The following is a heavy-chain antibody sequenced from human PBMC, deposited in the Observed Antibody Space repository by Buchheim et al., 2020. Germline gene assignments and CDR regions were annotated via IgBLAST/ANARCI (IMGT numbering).Heavy chain of an antibody. J-gene: IGHJ4*02. D-gene: IGHD1-26*01. CDR2: MNPNSGNT. V-gene: IGHV1-8*01. CDR3: ARVGGGSYYSLGY. Sequence: QVHLVQSGAEVKKPGASVKVSCKTAGYTFTNYEVSWVRLAAGRGLEWMGWMNPNSGNTGYLQKFQGRVTMTRNTSISTAYMELRNLRSEDTAVYYCARVGGGSYYSLGYWGQGTL. CDR1: GYTFTNYE.